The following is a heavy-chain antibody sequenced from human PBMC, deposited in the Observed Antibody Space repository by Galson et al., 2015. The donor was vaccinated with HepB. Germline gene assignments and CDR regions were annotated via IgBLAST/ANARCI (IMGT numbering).Heavy chain of an antibody. CDR2: INPNSGGT. Sequence: SVKVSCKASGYTFTGYYMHWVRQAPGQGLEWMGRINPNSGGTNYAQKFQGRVTMTRDTSISTAYMELSRLRSDDTAVYYCARTTRIAAAGTGSRRFDYWGQGTLVTVSS. D-gene: IGHD6-13*01. CDR1: GYTFTGYY. J-gene: IGHJ4*02. V-gene: IGHV1-2*06. CDR3: ARTTRIAAAGTGSRRFDY.